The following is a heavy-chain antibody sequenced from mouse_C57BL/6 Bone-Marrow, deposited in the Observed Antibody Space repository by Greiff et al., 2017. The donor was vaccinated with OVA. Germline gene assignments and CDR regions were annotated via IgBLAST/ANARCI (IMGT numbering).Heavy chain of an antibody. D-gene: IGHD1-1*01. CDR2: INPSNGGT. CDR3: ARSDYYGSSPRYFDV. J-gene: IGHJ1*03. Sequence: VKLQQPGTELVKPGASVKLSCKASGYTFTSYWMHWVKQRPGQGLEWIGNINPSNGGTNYNEKFKSKATLTVDKSSSTAYMQLSSLTSEDSAVYYCARSDYYGSSPRYFDVWGTGTTVTVSS. V-gene: IGHV1-53*01. CDR1: GYTFTSYW.